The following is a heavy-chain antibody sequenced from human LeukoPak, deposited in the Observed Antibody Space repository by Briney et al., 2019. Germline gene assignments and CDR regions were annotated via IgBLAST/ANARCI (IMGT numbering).Heavy chain of an antibody. CDR3: ARGGTDSSGYYYGGTDFDY. CDR1: GGSISSGDYY. CDR2: IYYSGST. J-gene: IGHJ4*02. Sequence: PSETESLICTASGGSISSGDYYWSWIRQPPGKGLEWIGYIYYSGSTYYNPSLKSRVTISVDTSKNQFTLKLSPVTAADTAVYYCARGGTDSSGYYYGGTDFDYWGQGTLVTVSS. V-gene: IGHV4-30-4*08. D-gene: IGHD3-22*01.